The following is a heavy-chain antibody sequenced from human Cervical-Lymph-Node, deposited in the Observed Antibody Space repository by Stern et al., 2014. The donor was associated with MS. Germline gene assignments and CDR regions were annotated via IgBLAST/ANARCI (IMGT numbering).Heavy chain of an antibody. CDR2: INGDGSHT. J-gene: IGHJ6*02. CDR3: ARADTSLAHYGMDV. D-gene: IGHD5-12*01. CDR1: GFSFSNYW. V-gene: IGHV3-74*02. Sequence: EVELIESGGNLVQPGGSLRLSCAASGFSFSNYWMHWVRRGPGKGLVWLSRINGDGSHTIYADSVKGQLPISRDNARNTLFLQMDSLRAEDTAVYYCARADTSLAHYGMDVWGQGTTVTVSS.